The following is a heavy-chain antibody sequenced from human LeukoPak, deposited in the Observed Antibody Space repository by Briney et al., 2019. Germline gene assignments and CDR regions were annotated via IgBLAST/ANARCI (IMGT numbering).Heavy chain of an antibody. D-gene: IGHD5-18*01. CDR3: ARDSAYSTFDY. V-gene: IGHV3-7*01. J-gene: IGHJ4*02. CDR1: GFTFSSSW. CDR2: INEDGSKE. Sequence: GGSLRLSCAASGFTFSSSWMVWVRQAPGKGREWVANINEDGSKENYVGAVKGRYTISRDNAKNSLYLQMNSLRVEDTAVYYCARDSAYSTFDYWGQGTLVTVSS.